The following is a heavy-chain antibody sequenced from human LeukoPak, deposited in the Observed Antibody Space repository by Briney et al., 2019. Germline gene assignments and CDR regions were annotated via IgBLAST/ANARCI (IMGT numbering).Heavy chain of an antibody. CDR2: INHSGST. CDR1: GGSFSGCY. Sequence: SETLSLTCAVYGGSFSGCYWSWIRQPPGKGLEWIGEINHSGSTNYNPSLKSRVTISVDTSKNQFSLKLSSVTAADTAVYCCARATYDFWSGYIDYWGQGTLVTVSS. V-gene: IGHV4-34*01. D-gene: IGHD3-3*01. CDR3: ARATYDFWSGYIDY. J-gene: IGHJ4*02.